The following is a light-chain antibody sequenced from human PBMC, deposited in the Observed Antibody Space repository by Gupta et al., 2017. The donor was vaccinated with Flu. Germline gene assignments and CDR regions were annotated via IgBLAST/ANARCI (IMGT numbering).Light chain of an antibody. CDR1: QSLSYGSDNNNY. V-gene: IGKV4-1*01. CDR3: QQYYSTPRT. CDR2: WAS. J-gene: IGKJ1*01. Sequence: DIVMTQSPDSLAVSLGERVTISCRSSQSLSYGSDNNNYLAWYQQRPGQPPRLLLYWASTRETGVPDRFSGGGSGTDFTLTISGLQAEDVAVYFCQQYYSTPRTFGQGTKVEIK.